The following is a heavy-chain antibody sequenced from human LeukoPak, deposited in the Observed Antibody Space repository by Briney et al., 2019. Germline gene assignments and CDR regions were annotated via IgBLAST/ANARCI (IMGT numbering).Heavy chain of an antibody. J-gene: IGHJ4*02. Sequence: GGSLRLSCAASGFTFSSYSMNWVRQAPGKGLGWGSSISSSSSYIYYADSVKGRFTISRDNAKNSLYLQMNSLRAEDTAVYYCAGGNIDQQLGYFDYWGQGTLVTVSS. V-gene: IGHV3-21*01. CDR2: ISSSSSYI. D-gene: IGHD6-13*01. CDR3: AGGNIDQQLGYFDY. CDR1: GFTFSSYS.